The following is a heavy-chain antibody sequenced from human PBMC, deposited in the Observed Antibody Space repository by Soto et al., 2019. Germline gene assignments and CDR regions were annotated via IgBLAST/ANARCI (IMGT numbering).Heavy chain of an antibody. Sequence: PSETLSLTCTVSGCSITSSSYYWGWIRQPPGKGLEWIGTIYYSGSTYYNPSLKSRVTISVDTSKNQFSLNLSSVTAADTAVYYCARDKITGLFDYWGQGTLVTVSS. J-gene: IGHJ4*02. CDR3: ARDKITGLFDY. CDR2: IYYSGST. D-gene: IGHD2-8*02. V-gene: IGHV4-39*02. CDR1: GCSITSSSYY.